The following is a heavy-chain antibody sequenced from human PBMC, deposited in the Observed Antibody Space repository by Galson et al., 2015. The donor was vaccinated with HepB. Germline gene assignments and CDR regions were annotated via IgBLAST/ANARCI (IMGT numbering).Heavy chain of an antibody. Sequence: SLRLSCAVSGFTFSSFWMTWVRQVPGKGPEWVGSIRYDSGEISYMDSVKGRFTISRDNAMGSLYLQMNSLRAEDTALYYCARAQMWSFDLWGQGTLVTVSS. V-gene: IGHV3-7*05. CDR2: IRYDSGEI. D-gene: IGHD2-21*01. J-gene: IGHJ5*02. CDR1: GFTFSSFW. CDR3: ARAQMWSFDL.